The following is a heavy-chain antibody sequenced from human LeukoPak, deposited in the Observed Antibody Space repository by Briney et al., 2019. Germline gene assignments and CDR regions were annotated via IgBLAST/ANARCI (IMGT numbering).Heavy chain of an antibody. J-gene: IGHJ4*02. V-gene: IGHV1-2*02. CDR1: GYTFTDYY. D-gene: IGHD1-14*01. Sequence: GASVKLSCKASGYTFTDYYIHWVRQAPGQGLEWMGCITPNSGGTNYTQKFQGRVTMTRDTSISTAYMELFRLTSDDTAVYYCARVLARYGNLDYWGQGILVTVSS. CDR3: ARVLARYGNLDY. CDR2: ITPNSGGT.